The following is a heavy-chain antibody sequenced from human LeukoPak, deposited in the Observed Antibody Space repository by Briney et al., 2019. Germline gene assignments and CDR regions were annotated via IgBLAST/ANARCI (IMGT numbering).Heavy chain of an antibody. CDR3: AKGEAKRDWTLGY. D-gene: IGHD2-21*02. CDR1: GFSFCSYA. J-gene: IGHJ4*02. V-gene: IGHV3-23*01. Sequence: RGSLRLSSAASGFSFCSYAMTWVRHPPGKGVEWVSGISGSRGSTYYADSVKGRFTISRDNSKNTLYLQMNSLRAEDTAIYCCAKGEAKRDWTLGYWGQGTLVTVSS. CDR2: ISGSRGST.